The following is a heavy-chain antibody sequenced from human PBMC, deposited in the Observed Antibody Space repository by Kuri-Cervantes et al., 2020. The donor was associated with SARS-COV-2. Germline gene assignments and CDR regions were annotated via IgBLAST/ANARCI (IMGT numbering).Heavy chain of an antibody. CDR3: ARVSGMVRGVMYSFNFDY. CDR2: ISSSGSTI. V-gene: IGHV3-48*04. CDR1: TFTFSNCG. J-gene: IGHJ4*02. D-gene: IGHD3-10*01. Sequence: GGSLRLSCAASTFTFSNCGMSRVRQAPGKGLEWVSYISSSGSTIYYADSVKGRFTISRDNAKNSLYLQMNSLRAEDTAVYYCARVSGMVRGVMYSFNFDYWGQGTLVTVSS.